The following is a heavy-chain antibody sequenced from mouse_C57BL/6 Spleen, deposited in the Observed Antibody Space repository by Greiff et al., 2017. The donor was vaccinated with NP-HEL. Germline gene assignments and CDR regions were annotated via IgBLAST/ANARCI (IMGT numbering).Heavy chain of an antibody. Sequence: VQLQQSGPGLVQPSQSLSITCTVSGFSLTSYGVHWVRQSPGKGLEWLGVIWSGGSTDYNAAFISRLSISKDNSKSPVFFQMNSLQADDTAIYYCTRKNYYDYDEAMDYWGQGTSVTVSS. CDR2: IWSGGST. CDR1: GFSLTSYG. V-gene: IGHV2-2*01. J-gene: IGHJ4*01. CDR3: TRKNYYDYDEAMDY. D-gene: IGHD2-4*01.